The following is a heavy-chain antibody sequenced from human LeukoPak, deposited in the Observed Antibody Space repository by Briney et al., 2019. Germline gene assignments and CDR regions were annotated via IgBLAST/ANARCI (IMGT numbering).Heavy chain of an antibody. J-gene: IGHJ4*02. D-gene: IGHD5-18*01. CDR3: AKGYSYGYNY. CDR1: GFTFDDYA. CDR2: ISWNSGSI. V-gene: IGHV3-9*01. Sequence: GRSLRLSCAASGFTFDDYAMHWVRQAPGKGLEWVSGISWNSGSIGYADSVKGRFTISRDNAKNSLYLQMNSLRAEDTALYYCAKGYSYGYNYWGQGTLVTVSS.